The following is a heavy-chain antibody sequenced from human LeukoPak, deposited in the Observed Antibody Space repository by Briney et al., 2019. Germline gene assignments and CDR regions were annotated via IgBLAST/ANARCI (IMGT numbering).Heavy chain of an antibody. CDR3: ASMGIAAAGTYYYYYGMDV. V-gene: IGHV1-2*02. Sequence: SVKVSCKASGYTFTGYYMHWVRQAPGQGLEWMGWINPNSGGTNYAQKFQGRVTMTRDTSISTAYMELSRLRSDDTAVYYCASMGIAAAGTYYYYYGMDVWGQGTTVTVSS. CDR1: GYTFTGYY. D-gene: IGHD6-13*01. CDR2: INPNSGGT. J-gene: IGHJ6*02.